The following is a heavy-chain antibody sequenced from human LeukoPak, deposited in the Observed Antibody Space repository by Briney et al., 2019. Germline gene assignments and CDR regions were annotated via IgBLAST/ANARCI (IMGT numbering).Heavy chain of an antibody. D-gene: IGHD3-10*01. V-gene: IGHV3-11*04. J-gene: IGHJ6*03. Sequence: GGSLRLSCAASGFSFSDYYMTWIRQAPGKGLEWVSYISSGGDFIHYADSVEGRFTISRDNTKKSLYPQMNSLRAEDTAVYYCARDGTRVRGVILVMDVWGKGTTVTVSS. CDR3: ARDGTRVRGVILVMDV. CDR2: ISSGGDFI. CDR1: GFSFSDYY.